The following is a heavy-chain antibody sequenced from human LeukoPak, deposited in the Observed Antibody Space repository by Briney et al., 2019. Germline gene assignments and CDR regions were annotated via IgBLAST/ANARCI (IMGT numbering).Heavy chain of an antibody. J-gene: IGHJ4*02. CDR1: GFTFSSSG. V-gene: IGHV3-23*01. CDR2: IGASGGST. CDR3: AKRAPYYFDF. Sequence: GGSLRLSCAASGFTFSSSGMSWVRQAPGEGLEWVSSIGASGGSTYYADSVKGRFTISRDNAKNTLYLQMHSLRAEDTALYYCAKRAPYYFDFWGQGTLVTVSS.